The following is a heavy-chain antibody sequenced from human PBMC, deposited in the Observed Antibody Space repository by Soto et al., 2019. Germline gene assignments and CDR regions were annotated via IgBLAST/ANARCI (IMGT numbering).Heavy chain of an antibody. CDR3: ARQEDSITYNRAYSFHY. CDR2: IYYSVSA. V-gene: IGHV4-39*01. J-gene: IGHJ4*01. D-gene: IGHD3-3*02. CDR1: GGSISNSGYY. Sequence: HLQLQESGPGLMKPSETLSLTCTVSGGSISNSGYYWGWIRQPPGKGLEWIGSIYYSVSAYYSPSLKSRVTVSVDTSKNQFSLNLIAVTAADTAVYFCARQEDSITYNRAYSFHYWCHRTLVTVSS.